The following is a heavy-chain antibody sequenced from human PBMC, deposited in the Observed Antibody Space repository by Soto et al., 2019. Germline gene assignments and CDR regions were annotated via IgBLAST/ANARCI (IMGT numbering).Heavy chain of an antibody. J-gene: IGHJ3*02. V-gene: IGHV4-34*01. CDR3: ARLGYCTNGVCYTPGSFDI. CDR1: GGFFSGYY. Sequence: SETLSLTCAVYGGFFSGYYWSWIRQPPGKGLEWIGEINHSGSTNYNPSLKSRVTISVDTSKNQFSLKLSSVTAADTAVYYCARLGYCTNGVCYTPGSFDIWGQGTMVTVSS. CDR2: INHSGST. D-gene: IGHD2-8*01.